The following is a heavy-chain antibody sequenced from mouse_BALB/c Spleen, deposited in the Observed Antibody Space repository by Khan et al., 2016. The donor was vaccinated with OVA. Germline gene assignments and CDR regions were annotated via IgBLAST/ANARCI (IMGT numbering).Heavy chain of an antibody. CDR3: ARPPYFSYTLDY. CDR2: INTYTGEP. Sequence: QIQLVQSGPELKKPGETVKISCKASGYTFTNYGMNWVKQSPGKALKWMGWINTYTGEPTYADDFKGRFAFSLETSANTAYLQIKNLKNEDTATYFCARPPYFSYTLDYWGQGTSVTVSS. V-gene: IGHV9-3-1*01. CDR1: GYTFTNYG. D-gene: IGHD2-10*01. J-gene: IGHJ4*01.